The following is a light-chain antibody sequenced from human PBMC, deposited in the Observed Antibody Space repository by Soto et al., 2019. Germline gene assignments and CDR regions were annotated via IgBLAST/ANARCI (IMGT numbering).Light chain of an antibody. CDR2: DTF. Sequence: DIQMTQSPSSLSASLGDRVTITCRPSESIRNELNWFQQRPGKAPRLLIYDTFTLQSGVPSRFSGSVSGTEFSLTISSLQAGDSAIYYCQQSFTTPRTLGQGTKVDTK. CDR1: ESIRNE. J-gene: IGKJ1*01. CDR3: QQSFTTPRT. V-gene: IGKV1-39*01.